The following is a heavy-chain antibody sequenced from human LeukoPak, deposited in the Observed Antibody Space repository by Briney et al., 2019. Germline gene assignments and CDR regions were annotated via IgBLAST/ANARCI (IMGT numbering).Heavy chain of an antibody. Sequence: SETLSLTCAVYGGSFSGYYWSWIRQPPGKGLEWIGEINHSGSTNYNPSLKSRVTMSVDTSKNQFSLKLSSVTAADTAVYYCARCSWDYYYYYMDVWGKGTTVTISS. V-gene: IGHV4-34*01. CDR1: GGSFSGYY. CDR3: ARCSWDYYYYYMDV. D-gene: IGHD6-13*01. CDR2: INHSGST. J-gene: IGHJ6*03.